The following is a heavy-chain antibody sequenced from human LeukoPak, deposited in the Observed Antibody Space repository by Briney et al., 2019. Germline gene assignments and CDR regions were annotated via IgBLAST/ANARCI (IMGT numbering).Heavy chain of an antibody. J-gene: IGHJ6*03. D-gene: IGHD4-17*01. CDR3: ARDYGDYGYYYYMDV. CDR2: IIPIFGTA. Sequence: SVKVSCKASGGTFSSYAISWVRQAPGQGLEWMGGIIPIFGTANYAQKFQGRVTITADESTSTAYMELSSLRSEDTAVYYCARDYGDYGYYYYMDVWGKGTTVTVFS. CDR1: GGTFSSYA. V-gene: IGHV1-69*13.